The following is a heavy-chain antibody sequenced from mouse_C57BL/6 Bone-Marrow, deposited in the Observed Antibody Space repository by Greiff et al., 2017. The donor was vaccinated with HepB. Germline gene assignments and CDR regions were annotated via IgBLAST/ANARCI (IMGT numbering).Heavy chain of an antibody. Sequence: EVQGVESGGDLVKPGGSLKLSCAASGFTFSSYGMSWVRQTPDKRLEWVATISSGGSYTYYPDSVKGRFTISRDNAKNTLYLQMSSLKSEDTAMYYCARPPDYWGQGTTLTGSS. V-gene: IGHV5-6*01. CDR1: GFTFSSYG. CDR3: ARPPDY. CDR2: ISSGGSYT. J-gene: IGHJ2*01.